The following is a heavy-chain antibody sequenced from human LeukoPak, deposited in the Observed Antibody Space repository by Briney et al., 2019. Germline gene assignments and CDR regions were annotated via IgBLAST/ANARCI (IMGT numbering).Heavy chain of an antibody. J-gene: IGHJ2*01. CDR1: GGSISSSSYY. CDR2: IYYSGST. V-gene: IGHV4-61*05. Sequence: SETLSLTCTVSGGSISSSSYYWGWIRQPPGKGLEWIGYIYYSGSTNYNPSLKSRVTISVDTSKNLFSLKLSSVTAADTAVYYCARSSYCNGDCYSGYWYFALWGRGTLVTVSS. CDR3: ARSSYCNGDCYSGYWYFAL. D-gene: IGHD2-21*02.